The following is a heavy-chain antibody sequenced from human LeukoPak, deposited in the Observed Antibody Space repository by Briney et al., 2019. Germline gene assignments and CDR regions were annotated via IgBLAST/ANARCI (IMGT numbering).Heavy chain of an antibody. CDR3: ARGGTYYPCIDY. V-gene: IGHV1-18*01. D-gene: IGHD1-26*01. J-gene: IGHJ4*02. Sequence: ASVKVSCKASGYAFTSSYINWVRQAPGQRLEWMGWISAYNGRTNYAQKFQGRVTMTTDSSTSTAYMDLTSLRSDDTAVYYCARGGTYYPCIDYWGQGTLVTVSS. CDR2: ISAYNGRT. CDR1: GYAFTSSY.